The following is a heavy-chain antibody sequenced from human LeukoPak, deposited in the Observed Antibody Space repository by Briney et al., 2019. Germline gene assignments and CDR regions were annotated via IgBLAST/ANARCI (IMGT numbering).Heavy chain of an antibody. CDR1: GFTFSSYE. D-gene: IGHD2-15*01. CDR2: ISSTGGTA. J-gene: IGHJ6*03. V-gene: IGHV3-23*01. Sequence: GGSLRHTCAASGFTFSSYEMNWVRQAPGKGLESVSAISSTGGTAYYADSVKGRFTISRDNSKNTLYLQMNSLRAEDTAIYYCAKNGDRGAYCSGGSCYPYYYYNMDVWGKGTTVTISS. CDR3: AKNGDRGAYCSGGSCYPYYYYNMDV.